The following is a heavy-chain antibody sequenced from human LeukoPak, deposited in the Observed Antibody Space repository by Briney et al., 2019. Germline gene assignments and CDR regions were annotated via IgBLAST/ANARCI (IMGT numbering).Heavy chain of an antibody. V-gene: IGHV3-30*04. CDR3: AREAYSSGRAAALDN. CDR2: ISHDGCI. Sequence: PGGSLRLSCAASGLTFSTSIIHWVRQAPDRRLEWVSLISHDGCINYRDSVRGRFTISRDDSKNTLYLEMNSLRPEDTAVYRCAREAYSSGRAAALDNWGQGTLVTVSS. J-gene: IGHJ4*02. D-gene: IGHD6-19*01. CDR1: GLTFSTSI.